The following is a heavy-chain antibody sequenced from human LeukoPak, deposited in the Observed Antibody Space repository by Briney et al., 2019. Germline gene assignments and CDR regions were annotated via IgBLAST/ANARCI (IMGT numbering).Heavy chain of an antibody. D-gene: IGHD6-19*01. V-gene: IGHV1-18*01. J-gene: IGHJ1*01. Sequence: ASVTVSCTASGYTFTSYGISWVRQAPGQGLEWMGWISAYNGNTNYAQKLQGRVTMTTDTSTSTAYMELRSLRSDDTAVYYCARGNLLRWYSSGWYDGTVDEYFQHWGQGTLVTVSS. CDR2: ISAYNGNT. CDR1: GYTFTSYG. CDR3: ARGNLLRWYSSGWYDGTVDEYFQH.